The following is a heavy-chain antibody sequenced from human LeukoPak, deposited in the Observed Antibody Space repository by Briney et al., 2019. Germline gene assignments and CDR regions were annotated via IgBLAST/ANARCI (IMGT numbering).Heavy chain of an antibody. V-gene: IGHV3-49*03. CDR2: IRSKAYGGTT. CDR3: TREDFLSLSYYFDY. CDR1: GFTFGDYA. J-gene: IGHJ4*02. Sequence: LPGRSLRLSCTASGFTFGDYAMSWFRQAPGKGLEWVGFIRSKAYGGTTEYAASVKGRFTISRDDSKSIAYLQMNSLKTEDTAVYYCTREDFLSLSYYFDYWGQGTLVTVSS. D-gene: IGHD3-16*02.